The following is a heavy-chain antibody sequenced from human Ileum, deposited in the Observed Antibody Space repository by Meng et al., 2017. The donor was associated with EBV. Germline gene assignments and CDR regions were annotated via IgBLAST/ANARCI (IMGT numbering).Heavy chain of an antibody. V-gene: IGHV3-11*01. J-gene: IGHJ4*02. CDR3: VYSSSFH. CDR2: ISSTGSTT. CDR1: GFTFSNYY. D-gene: IGHD6-13*01. Sequence: QVHRGASGGGLVKPGGSLRLSCAASGFTFSNYYMNWVRQAPGKGLEWVSFISSTGSTTYYADSVKGRFTVSRDNAKNSLFLQMHSLRAEDSAVYYCVYSSSFHWGQGTLVTVSS.